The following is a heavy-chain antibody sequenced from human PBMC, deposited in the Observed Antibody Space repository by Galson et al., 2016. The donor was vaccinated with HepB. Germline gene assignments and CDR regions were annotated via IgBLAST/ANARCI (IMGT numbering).Heavy chain of an antibody. J-gene: IGHJ4*02. Sequence: SLRLSCAASGFIFSNFGMHWVRQAPGKGLEWVANIKQDGSGKYYVDSVKGRFTISRDNAKNSVYLQMNSLRGDDTAVYYCMSYSDAWYSGFWGQGTLVTVSS. CDR3: MSYSDAWYSGF. V-gene: IGHV3-7*03. CDR2: IKQDGSGK. D-gene: IGHD6-13*01. CDR1: GFIFSNFG.